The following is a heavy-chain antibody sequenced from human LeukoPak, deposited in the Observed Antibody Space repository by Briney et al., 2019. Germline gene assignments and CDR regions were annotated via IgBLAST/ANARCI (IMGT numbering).Heavy chain of an antibody. CDR3: AKGHSGYDYFDY. J-gene: IGHJ4*02. V-gene: IGHV3-23*01. D-gene: IGHD5-12*01. CDR1: GFTFSSYA. CDR2: ISCSGGST. Sequence: QPGGSLRLSCAASGFTFSSYAMSWVRQAPGKGLEWVSAISCSGGSTYYADSVKGRFTSSRDNSKNTLYLQMNSLRAEDTAVSYCAKGHSGYDYFDYWGPGTLVTVSS.